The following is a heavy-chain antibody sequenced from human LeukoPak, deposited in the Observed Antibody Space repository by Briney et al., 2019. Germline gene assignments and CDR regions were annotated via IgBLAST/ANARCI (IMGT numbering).Heavy chain of an antibody. J-gene: IGHJ4*02. CDR1: GGTVSRYA. Sequence: SVKVSCKASGGTVSRYAISWVRQAPGQGLEWMGGIIPIFGTANYAQKFQGRVTITADKSTSTAYMELSSLRSEDTAVYYCARGDYDILTGYPSYYFDYWGQGTLVTVSS. CDR3: ARGDYDILTGYPSYYFDY. D-gene: IGHD3-9*01. V-gene: IGHV1-69*06. CDR2: IIPIFGTA.